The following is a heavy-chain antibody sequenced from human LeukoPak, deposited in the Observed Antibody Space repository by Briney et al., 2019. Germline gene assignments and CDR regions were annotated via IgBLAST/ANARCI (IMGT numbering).Heavy chain of an antibody. V-gene: IGHV3-7*01. CDR1: GFTFSHYW. D-gene: IGHD5/OR15-5a*01. CDR2: IKQDGSEK. J-gene: IGHJ3*02. CDR3: ARDIYDGAFDI. Sequence: PGGSLRLSCVASGFTFSHYWVTWVRQAPGMGLEWVATIKQDGSEKYYVDSVRGRFTISRDNARNSLYLQMNSLRVEDTALYHCARDIYDGAFDIWGQGTMVTVSS.